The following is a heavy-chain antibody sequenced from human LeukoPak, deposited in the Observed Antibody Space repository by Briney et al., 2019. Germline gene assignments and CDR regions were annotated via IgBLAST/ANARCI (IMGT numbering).Heavy chain of an antibody. CDR1: GGSISSYY. V-gene: IGHV4-59*01. CDR3: ARGLHSRSSGRRFDVFEI. Sequence: PSETLSLTCTVSGGSISSYYCSWIRQPPGKGLEWIGYVYYSGSTNYNPSLKSRVTISADTSKDQFSLKLSSVTAADTAVYYYARGLHSRSSGRRFDVFEIWGQGTMVTVSS. D-gene: IGHD6-6*01. CDR2: VYYSGST. J-gene: IGHJ3*02.